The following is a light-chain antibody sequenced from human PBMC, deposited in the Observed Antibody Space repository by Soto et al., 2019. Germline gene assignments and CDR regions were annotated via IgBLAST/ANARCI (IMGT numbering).Light chain of an antibody. CDR2: DVS. CDR1: QTISTW. CDR3: QHYHSYSNT. J-gene: IGKJ2*01. V-gene: IGKV1-5*01. Sequence: DIQMTQSPSTLSASVGDRVTITCRASQTISTWLAWYQHKPGRHPKLLIFDVSTLGSGVPSRFRGSGSGTEFTLTITNVQPVDFATYYCQHYHSYSNTFGQGTKLDIK.